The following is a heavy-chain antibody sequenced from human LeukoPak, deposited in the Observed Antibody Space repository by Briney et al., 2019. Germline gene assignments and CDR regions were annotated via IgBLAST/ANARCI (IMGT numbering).Heavy chain of an antibody. D-gene: IGHD1-1*01. CDR3: ARDPLNDDQFDY. Sequence: SETLSLTCAVYGGSFSGYYWSWIRQSPGKGLEWIGEINDSGGTNYNPSLKSRVTTSIDTSTNQFSLKVGSLTAADTGVYYCARDPLNDDQFDYWGQGTLVTVSS. V-gene: IGHV4-34*01. CDR2: INDSGGT. J-gene: IGHJ4*02. CDR1: GGSFSGYY.